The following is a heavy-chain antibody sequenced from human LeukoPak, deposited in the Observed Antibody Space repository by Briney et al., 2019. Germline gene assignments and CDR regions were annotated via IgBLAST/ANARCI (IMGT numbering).Heavy chain of an antibody. CDR3: ARVWYSGSYGAFDI. CDR2: IYHSGST. CDR1: GYSISSGYY. J-gene: IGHJ3*02. D-gene: IGHD1-26*01. Sequence: ASETLSLTCTVSGYSISSGYYWGWIRQPPGKGLEWIGSIYHSGSTYYNPSLKSRVTISVDTSKNQFSLKLSSVTAADTAVYYCARVWYSGSYGAFDIWGQGTMVTISS. V-gene: IGHV4-38-2*02.